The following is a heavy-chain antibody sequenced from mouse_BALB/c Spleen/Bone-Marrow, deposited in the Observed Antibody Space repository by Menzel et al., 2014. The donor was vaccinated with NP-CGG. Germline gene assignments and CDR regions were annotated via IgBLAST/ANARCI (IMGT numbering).Heavy chain of an antibody. CDR3: SDGNFYALDY. CDR1: GFNIKDYY. J-gene: IGHJ4*01. Sequence: DVKLQESGAELVRSGASVKLSCTASGFNIKDYYIHWVKQRPEQGLERIGWIDPENGDTEYAPKFQGKATMTADTSSNTAYLQLSSLTSVDTAVYYCSDGNFYALDYWGQGTSVTVSS. CDR2: IDPENGDT. V-gene: IGHV14-4*02. D-gene: IGHD2-1*01.